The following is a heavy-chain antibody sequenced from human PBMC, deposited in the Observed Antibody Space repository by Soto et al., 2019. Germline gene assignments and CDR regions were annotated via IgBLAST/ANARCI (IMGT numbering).Heavy chain of an antibody. CDR2: INHSGST. CDR3: ARFRGYRGVPTYVMDV. Sequence: SETLSLTCAVYGGSFSGYYWSWIRQPPGKGLEWIGEINHSGSTNYNPSLKSRVTISVDTSKNQFSLKLSSVTAADTAVYYCARFRGYRGVPTYVMDVWGQGTTVTVSS. V-gene: IGHV4-34*01. D-gene: IGHD3-10*01. J-gene: IGHJ6*02. CDR1: GGSFSGYY.